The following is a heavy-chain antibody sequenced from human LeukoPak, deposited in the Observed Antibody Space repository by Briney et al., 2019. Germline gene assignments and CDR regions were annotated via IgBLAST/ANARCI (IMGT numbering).Heavy chain of an antibody. CDR2: MNPNRGNT. V-gene: IGHV1-8*01. J-gene: IGHJ3*02. CDR1: GYTFTSYD. CDR3: ARLFVRRSITIFGVVIKHDAFDI. Sequence: ASVKLSCTASGYTFTSYDITWVRQATGQGLEWMGWMNPNRGNTGYAQKFQGRVTMTRNTSISTAYMELSSLRSEDTGVYCCARLFVRRSITIFGVVIKHDAFDIWGQGTMVTVSS. D-gene: IGHD3-3*01.